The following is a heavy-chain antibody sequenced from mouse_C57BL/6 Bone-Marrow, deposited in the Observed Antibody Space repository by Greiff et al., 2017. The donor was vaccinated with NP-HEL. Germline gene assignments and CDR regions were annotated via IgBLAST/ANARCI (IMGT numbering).Heavy chain of an antibody. D-gene: IGHD2-4*01. CDR3: AREGGLRRRTYAMDY. Sequence: EVKLMESEGGLVQPGSSMKLSCTTSGFTFSDYYMAWVRQVPEKGLDWVANINYDGSSTYYLASLKSRFIISRDTAKNILYLQMSKLKSEDTATYYCAREGGLRRRTYAMDYWGQGTSVTVSA. V-gene: IGHV5-16*01. J-gene: IGHJ4*01. CDR1: GFTFSDYY. CDR2: INYDGSST.